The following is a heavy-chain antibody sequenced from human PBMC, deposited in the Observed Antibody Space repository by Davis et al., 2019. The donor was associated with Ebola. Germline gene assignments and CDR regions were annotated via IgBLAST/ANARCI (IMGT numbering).Heavy chain of an antibody. Sequence: GESLKISCTDSVITFSSYAMTWVRQAPGKGLEWVSAISGSGGSTYYADSVKGRFTISRDNAKNSLYLQMNSLRAEDTAVYYCARDPIAAAQHYYYYYGMDVWGKGTTVTVSS. J-gene: IGHJ6*04. V-gene: IGHV3-23*01. CDR2: ISGSGGST. CDR3: ARDPIAAAQHYYYYYGMDV. D-gene: IGHD6-13*01. CDR1: VITFSSYA.